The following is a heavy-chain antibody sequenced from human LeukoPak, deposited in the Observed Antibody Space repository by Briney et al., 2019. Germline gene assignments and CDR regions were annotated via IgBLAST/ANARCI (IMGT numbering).Heavy chain of an antibody. V-gene: IGHV3-74*01. CDR1: AFTFSNDW. J-gene: IGHJ4*02. CDR2: INPGGSST. D-gene: IGHD4-11*01. Sequence: GGSLRPSCPASAFTFSNDWIHWVRQVPGKGLVWVSRINPGGSSTTYADSVKGRFTISRDNAKNTLYLQMNSLRAEDTAVYYCARSNQADDYWGQGTLVTVSS. CDR3: ARSNQADDY.